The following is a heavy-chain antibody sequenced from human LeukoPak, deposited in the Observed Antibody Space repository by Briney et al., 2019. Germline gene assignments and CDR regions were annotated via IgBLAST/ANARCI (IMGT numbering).Heavy chain of an antibody. CDR2: IYYSGST. V-gene: IGHV4-39*01. CDR3: ARLYIAVAGTEWFDP. Sequence: PSETLSLTCTVSGGSISSSSYYWGWIRQPPGKGLEWIGSIYYSGSTYYNPSLKSRVTISVGTSKNQFSLKLSSVTAADTAVYYCARLYIAVAGTEWFDPWGQGTLVTVSS. CDR1: GGSISSSSYY. D-gene: IGHD6-19*01. J-gene: IGHJ5*02.